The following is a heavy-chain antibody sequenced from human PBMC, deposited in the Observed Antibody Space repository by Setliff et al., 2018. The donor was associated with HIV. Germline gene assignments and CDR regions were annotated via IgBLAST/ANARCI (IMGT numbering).Heavy chain of an antibody. Sequence: GGSLRLSCAASGFTVSSNYMSWVRQAPGKGLEWVSVIYRGGSTYYADSVRGRFTISRDNSKNTLYLQMNSLGAEDTAVYYCARSFPYYYESSGLYAMDVWGQGTTVTVSS. CDR2: IYRGGST. J-gene: IGHJ6*02. CDR1: GFTVSSNY. V-gene: IGHV3-53*01. D-gene: IGHD3-22*01. CDR3: ARSFPYYYESSGLYAMDV.